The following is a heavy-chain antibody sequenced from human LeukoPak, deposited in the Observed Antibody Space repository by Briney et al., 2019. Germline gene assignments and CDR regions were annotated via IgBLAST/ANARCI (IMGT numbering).Heavy chain of an antibody. D-gene: IGHD4-17*01. CDR2: IIPIFGTA. Sequence: SVKVSCKASGGTFSSYAISWVRQAPGQGLEWMGGIIPIFGTANYAQKFQGRVTITADESTSTAYMELSSLRSEDTAVYYCAREYGDYGGYFDYWGQGTLVTVSP. CDR1: GGTFSSYA. CDR3: AREYGDYGGYFDY. J-gene: IGHJ4*02. V-gene: IGHV1-69*13.